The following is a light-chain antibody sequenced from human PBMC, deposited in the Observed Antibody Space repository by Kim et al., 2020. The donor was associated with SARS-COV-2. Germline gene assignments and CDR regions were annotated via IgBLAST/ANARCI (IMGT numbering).Light chain of an antibody. Sequence: ALGQTVKITCQGDILRTYYASWYQQKPGQAPKLVMFAKNSRPSKIPDRFSGSSSGNTASLTITAAQAEDEADYYCNSRDSSGTRVVFGGGTQLTVL. CDR3: NSRDSSGTRVV. J-gene: IGLJ2*01. V-gene: IGLV3-19*01. CDR2: AKN. CDR1: ILRTYY.